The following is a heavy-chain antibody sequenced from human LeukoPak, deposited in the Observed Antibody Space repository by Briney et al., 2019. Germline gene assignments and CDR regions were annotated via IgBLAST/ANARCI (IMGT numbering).Heavy chain of an antibody. V-gene: IGHV3-30-3*01. D-gene: IGHD3-22*01. Sequence: GGSLRLSCAASGFTFSSYAMHWVRQAPGKGLEWVAVISYDGSNKYYADSVKGRFTICRDNSKNTLYLQMNSLRAEDTAVYYCGRGPYDSSGYYVYWGQGTLVTVSS. CDR1: GFTFSSYA. J-gene: IGHJ4*02. CDR3: GRGPYDSSGYYVY. CDR2: ISYDGSNK.